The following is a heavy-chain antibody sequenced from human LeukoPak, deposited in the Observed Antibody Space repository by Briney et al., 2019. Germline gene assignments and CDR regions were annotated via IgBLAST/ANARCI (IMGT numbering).Heavy chain of an antibody. Sequence: PGGSLRLSCAASGFTFSSYEMNWVRQAPGKGLEWVSYISSSGSTIYYADSVKGRFTISRDNAKNSLYLQMNSLRAEDTAVYYCAGGVGSYWRGGNAFDIWGQGTMVTVSS. CDR2: ISSSGSTI. D-gene: IGHD1-26*01. V-gene: IGHV3-48*03. CDR1: GFTFSSYE. CDR3: AGGVGSYWRGGNAFDI. J-gene: IGHJ3*02.